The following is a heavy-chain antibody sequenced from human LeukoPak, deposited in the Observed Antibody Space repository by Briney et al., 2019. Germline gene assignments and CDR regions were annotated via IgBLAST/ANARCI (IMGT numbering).Heavy chain of an antibody. Sequence: PSETLSLTCAVSGGSISSGGYSWSWIRQPPGKGLEWIGYIYHSGSTYYNPSLKSRVTISVDRSKNQFSLELSSVTAADTAVYYCARQSLGSYYYGMDVWGQGTTVTVSS. CDR3: ARQSLGSYYYGMDV. J-gene: IGHJ6*02. CDR1: GGSISSGGYS. V-gene: IGHV4-30-2*01. CDR2: IYHSGST. D-gene: IGHD3-10*01.